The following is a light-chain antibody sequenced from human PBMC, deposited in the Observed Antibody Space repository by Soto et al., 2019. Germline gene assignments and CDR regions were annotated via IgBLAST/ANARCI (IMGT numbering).Light chain of an antibody. J-gene: IGKJ2*01. V-gene: IGKV3-20*01. CDR3: QQYCVSPL. CDR2: DAS. CDR1: QSVSSIY. Sequence: VLTPSLGPLSASPGESATLSCMASQSVSSIYLAWYQQKPGQAPRLLIYDASKRATGIPDRFSGSGSGTDFTLTISRLEPEDCAVYYCQQYCVSPLFGPGAKVDI.